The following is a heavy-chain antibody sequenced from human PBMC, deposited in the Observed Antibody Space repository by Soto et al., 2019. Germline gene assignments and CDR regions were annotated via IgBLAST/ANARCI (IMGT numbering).Heavy chain of an antibody. V-gene: IGHV3-49*04. CDR1: GFTFSRYW. Sequence: GGSLRLSCAASGFTFSRYWMHWVRQALGEGLVWVSHINDDGTPEYAASVKGRFTISRDDSKSIAYLQMNSLKTEDTAVYYCTRLPPENRGLDAFDIWXQGTMVTVSS. J-gene: IGHJ3*02. CDR3: TRLPPENRGLDAFDI. D-gene: IGHD3-10*01. CDR2: INDDGTP.